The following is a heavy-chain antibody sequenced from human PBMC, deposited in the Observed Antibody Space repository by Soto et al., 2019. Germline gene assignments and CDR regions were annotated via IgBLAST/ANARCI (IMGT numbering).Heavy chain of an antibody. V-gene: IGHV4-34*01. D-gene: IGHD4-17*01. Sequence: PSETLSLTCAVYGGSFSGYYWSWIRQPPGKGLEWIWEINHSGSTNYNPSLKSRVTISVDTSKNQFSLKLSSVTAADTAVYYCARGSLRTPFDYWGQGTLVTVSS. CDR2: INHSGST. J-gene: IGHJ4*02. CDR1: GGSFSGYY. CDR3: ARGSLRTPFDY.